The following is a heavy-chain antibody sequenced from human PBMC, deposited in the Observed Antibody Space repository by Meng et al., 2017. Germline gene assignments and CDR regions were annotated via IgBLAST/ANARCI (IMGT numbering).Heavy chain of an antibody. Sequence: GSLRLSCTVSGGSISSSSYYWGWIRQPPGKGLEWIGSIYYSGSTYYNPSLKSRVTISVDTSKNQFSLKLSSVTAADTAVCYCARLAYYGDYRYYFDYWGQGTLVTVSS. J-gene: IGHJ4*02. D-gene: IGHD4-17*01. CDR1: GGSISSSSYY. CDR3: ARLAYYGDYRYYFDY. V-gene: IGHV4-39*07. CDR2: IYYSGST.